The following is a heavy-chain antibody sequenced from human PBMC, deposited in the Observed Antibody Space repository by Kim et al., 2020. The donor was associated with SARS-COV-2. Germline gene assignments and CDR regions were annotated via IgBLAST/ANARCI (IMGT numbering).Heavy chain of an antibody. J-gene: IGHJ6*02. Sequence: PSLQRRVTISLATSKNPFSLKLSSVTAADTAVYYWARVAGSYYYDMDVWGQGTTVTVSS. V-gene: IGHV4-59*01. CDR3: ARVAGSYYYDMDV. D-gene: IGHD6-19*01.